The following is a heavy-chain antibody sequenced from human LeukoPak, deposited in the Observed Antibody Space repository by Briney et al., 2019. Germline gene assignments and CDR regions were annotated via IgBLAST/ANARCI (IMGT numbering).Heavy chain of an antibody. CDR1: GGSISSDY. Sequence: SETLSLTCIVSGGSISSDYWSWIRQPPGKGLEWIGYIYYSGSTNYNPSLKSRVTISVDTSKNQFSLKLSSVTAADTAVYYCARVGYYDSSGYYDDYWGQGTLVTVSS. CDR3: ARVGYYDSSGYYDDY. V-gene: IGHV4-59*01. J-gene: IGHJ4*02. CDR2: IYYSGST. D-gene: IGHD3-22*01.